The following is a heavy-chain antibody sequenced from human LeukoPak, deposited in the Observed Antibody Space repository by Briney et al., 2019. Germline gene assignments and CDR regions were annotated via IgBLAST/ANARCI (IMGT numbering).Heavy chain of an antibody. Sequence: SETLSLTCTVSGGYISSYYWSWIRQPPGKGLEWIGYIHYSGSTNYNPSLKSRVTISVDTSKNQFSLKLSSVTAADTAVYYCARGLGGWYSSSWNYFDYWGQGTLVTVSS. CDR3: ARGLGGWYSSSWNYFDY. CDR1: GGYISSYY. J-gene: IGHJ4*02. CDR2: IHYSGST. V-gene: IGHV4-59*01. D-gene: IGHD6-13*01.